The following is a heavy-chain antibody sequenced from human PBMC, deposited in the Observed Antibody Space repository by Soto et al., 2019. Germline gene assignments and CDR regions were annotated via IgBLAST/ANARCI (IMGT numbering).Heavy chain of an antibody. V-gene: IGHV3-23*01. CDR2: ISGSGGST. D-gene: IGHD6-19*01. CDR3: ATVIAVAGNYPINPERNAFDI. CDR1: GFTFSSYA. Sequence: GGSLRLSCAASGFTFSSYAMSWVRQAPGKGLEWVSAISGSGGSTYYADSVKGRFTISRDNSKNTLYLQMNSLRAEDTAVYYCATVIAVAGNYPINPERNAFDIWGQGTMVTVSS. J-gene: IGHJ3*02.